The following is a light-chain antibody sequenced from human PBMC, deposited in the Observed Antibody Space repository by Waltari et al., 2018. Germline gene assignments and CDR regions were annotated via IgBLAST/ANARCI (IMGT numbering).Light chain of an antibody. J-gene: IGLJ2*01. CDR2: HHS. Sequence: WYQQRPGQSPVLVIFHHSQRPSGIPERFGGSTSGNTATLTIREAQTMDEADYYCQAWVSRTVVFGGGTKLTVL. CDR3: QAWVSRTVV. V-gene: IGLV3-1*01.